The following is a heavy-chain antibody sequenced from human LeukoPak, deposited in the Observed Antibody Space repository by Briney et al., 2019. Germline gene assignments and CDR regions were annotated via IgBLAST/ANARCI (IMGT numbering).Heavy chain of an antibody. J-gene: IGHJ6*03. Sequence: WIRQPPGKGLEWVGRIKSKTDGGTTDYAAPVKGRFTISRDDSKNTLYLQMNSLKTEDTAVYYCTTDFWSYYYYMDVWGKGTTVTVSS. CDR2: IKSKTDGGTT. D-gene: IGHD3-3*01. CDR3: TTDFWSYYYYMDV. V-gene: IGHV3-15*01.